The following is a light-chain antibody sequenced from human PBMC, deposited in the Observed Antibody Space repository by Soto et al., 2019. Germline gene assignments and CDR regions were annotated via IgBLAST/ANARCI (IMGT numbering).Light chain of an antibody. CDR2: AAS. Sequence: DIQMTQSPSSLSASVGDRVTITCRASQSISSYLNWYQQKPGKAPKLLIYAASSLQSGVPSRFSGSVSGTDFTLTISSLQPEDFATYYCQQSYSTPWITFGQGTRLEIK. V-gene: IGKV1-39*01. J-gene: IGKJ5*01. CDR1: QSISSY. CDR3: QQSYSTPWIT.